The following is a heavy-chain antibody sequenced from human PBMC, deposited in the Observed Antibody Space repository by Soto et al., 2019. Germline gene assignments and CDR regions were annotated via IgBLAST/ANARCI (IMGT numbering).Heavy chain of an antibody. V-gene: IGHV4-30-2*01. D-gene: IGHD3-22*01. CDR3: ARGGVDYYDSSGYYFSPYYFDY. CDR2: IYHSGST. CDR1: CGSISSGGYS. Sequence: TLSLTCAVSCGSISSGGYSWSWIRQPPGKGLEWIGCIYHSGSTYYNPSLKSRVTISVDRSKNQFSLKLSSVTAADTAVYYCARGGVDYYDSSGYYFSPYYFDYWGQGTLVTVSS. J-gene: IGHJ4*02.